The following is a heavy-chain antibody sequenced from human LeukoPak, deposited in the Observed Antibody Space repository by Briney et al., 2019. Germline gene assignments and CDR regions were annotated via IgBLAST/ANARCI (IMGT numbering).Heavy chain of an antibody. V-gene: IGHV7-4-1*02. CDR2: INTDTGNP. Sequence: GASVKLSCKASGYTFTIYAMNWVRQAPGQGLEWMGWINTDTGNPTYTQGFTGRFVFSLDTSVSTAYLQISSLKAEDTAVYYCARVQPYYDFWSGYYRENWFDPWGQGTLVTVSS. CDR1: GYTFTIYA. J-gene: IGHJ5*02. CDR3: ARVQPYYDFWSGYYRENWFDP. D-gene: IGHD3-3*01.